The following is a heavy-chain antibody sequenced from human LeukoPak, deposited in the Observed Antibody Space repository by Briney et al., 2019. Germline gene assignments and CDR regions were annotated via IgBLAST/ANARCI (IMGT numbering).Heavy chain of an antibody. D-gene: IGHD3-3*01. CDR3: AAITIFGNSSTLWEYYYYYMDV. V-gene: IGHV1-2*02. CDR1: GYTFTGYY. Sequence: GASVKVSCKASGYTFTGYYMHWVRQAPGQGLEWMGWINPNSGGTNYAQKFQGRVTMTRDTSISTAYMELSRLRSDDTAVYYCAAITIFGNSSTLWEYYYYYMDVWGKGTTVTVSS. J-gene: IGHJ6*03. CDR2: INPNSGGT.